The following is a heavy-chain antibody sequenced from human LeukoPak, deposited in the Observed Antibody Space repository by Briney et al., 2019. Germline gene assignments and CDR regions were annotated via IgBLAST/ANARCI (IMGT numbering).Heavy chain of an antibody. V-gene: IGHV3-30*18. J-gene: IGHJ6*02. D-gene: IGHD4-17*01. Sequence: GRSLRLSCAASGFTFSSYGMHWVRQAPGKGLEWVAVISYDGSNKYYADSVKGRFTISRDNSKNTLYLQMNSLRAEDTAVYYCAKDVDYGVNYYGMDVWGQGTTVTVSS. CDR1: GFTFSSYG. CDR2: ISYDGSNK. CDR3: AKDVDYGVNYYGMDV.